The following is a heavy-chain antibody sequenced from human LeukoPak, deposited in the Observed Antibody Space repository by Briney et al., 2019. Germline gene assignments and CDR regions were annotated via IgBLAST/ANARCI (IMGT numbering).Heavy chain of an antibody. CDR3: ARDLAAAGTSWFDP. D-gene: IGHD6-13*01. J-gene: IGHJ5*02. CDR1: GGSISSYY. CDR2: IYYSGST. V-gene: IGHV4-59*01. Sequence: SETLSLTCTVSGGSISSYYWSWIRQPPGKGLEWIGYIYYSGSTNYNPSLKSRVTISVDTSKNQFSLKLSSVTAADTAVYYCARDLAAAGTSWFDPWGQGTLVTVSS.